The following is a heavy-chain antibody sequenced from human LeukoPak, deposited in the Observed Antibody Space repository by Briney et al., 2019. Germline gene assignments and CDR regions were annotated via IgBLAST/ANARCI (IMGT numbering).Heavy chain of an antibody. D-gene: IGHD3-22*01. CDR2: ISGSGGST. Sequence: GSLRLSCAASGFPFSSYGMSWVRQAPGKGLEWVSAISGSGGSTYYADSVKGRFTISRDNSKNTLYLQMNSLRAEDTAVYYCAKWDTYYDSSGYYFYWGQGTLVTVSS. CDR3: AKWDTYYDSSGYYFY. CDR1: GFPFSSYG. J-gene: IGHJ4*02. V-gene: IGHV3-23*01.